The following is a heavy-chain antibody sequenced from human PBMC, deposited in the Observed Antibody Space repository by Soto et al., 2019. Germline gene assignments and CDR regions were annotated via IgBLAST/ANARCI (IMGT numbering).Heavy chain of an antibody. J-gene: IGHJ4*02. V-gene: IGHV2-5*02. CDR3: AHRRSGGILTGYSGCVDY. CDR1: GFSLSTSGVG. CDR2: IYWDDDK. Sequence: QITLKESGPTLVKPTQTLTLTCTFSGFSLSTSGVGVGWIRQPPGKALEWLALIYWDDDKRYSPSLKSRLTITKDTSKNQVVLTMTNMDPLDTATYYCAHRRSGGILTGYSGCVDYWGQGTLVTVSS. D-gene: IGHD3-9*01.